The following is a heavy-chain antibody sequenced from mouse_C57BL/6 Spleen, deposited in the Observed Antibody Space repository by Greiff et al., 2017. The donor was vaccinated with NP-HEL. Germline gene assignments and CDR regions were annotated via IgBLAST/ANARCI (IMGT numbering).Heavy chain of an antibody. Sequence: VHVKQSGAELVKPGASVKLSCTASGFNIKDYYMHWVKQRTEQGLEWIGRIDPEDGETKYAPKFQGTATLTADTSSNTAYLQLSSLTSEDTAVSYCAYYYGSPAWFAYWGQGTLVTVSA. V-gene: IGHV14-2*01. J-gene: IGHJ3*01. D-gene: IGHD1-1*01. CDR1: GFNIKDYY. CDR3: AYYYGSPAWFAY. CDR2: IDPEDGET.